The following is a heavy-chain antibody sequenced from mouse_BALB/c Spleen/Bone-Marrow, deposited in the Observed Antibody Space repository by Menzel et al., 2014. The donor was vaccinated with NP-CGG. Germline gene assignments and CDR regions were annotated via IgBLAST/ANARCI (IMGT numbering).Heavy chain of an antibody. CDR3: ARPYYGPCCDY. V-gene: IGHV1S81*02. CDR1: GYTFTSYW. J-gene: IGHJ2*01. D-gene: IGHD1-2*01. Sequence: QVQLQQPGAALVKPGASVKLSCKASGYTFTSYWMHWVKQRPGQGLEWIGEINPSNGRTNYNEKFKSKATLTVDKSSSTAYMQLGSLTSEDSAVYYCARPYYGPCCDYWGQGTTLTVSS. CDR2: INPSNGRT.